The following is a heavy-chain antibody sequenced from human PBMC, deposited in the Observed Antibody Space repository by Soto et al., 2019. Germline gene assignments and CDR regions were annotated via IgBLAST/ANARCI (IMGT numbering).Heavy chain of an antibody. J-gene: IGHJ6*03. CDR1: GFTLSGYA. CDR2: ISSNGVGT. D-gene: IGHD6-6*01. Sequence: GGSLRLSCAASGFTLSGYAMDWVRQAPGKGLEYVSGISSNGVGTYYANSVQGRFTISRDNSKNTVYLQMGSLRPEDMAVYYHARRARPDFYYMDVWGKGTTVTVSS. CDR3: ARRARPDFYYMDV. V-gene: IGHV3-64*01.